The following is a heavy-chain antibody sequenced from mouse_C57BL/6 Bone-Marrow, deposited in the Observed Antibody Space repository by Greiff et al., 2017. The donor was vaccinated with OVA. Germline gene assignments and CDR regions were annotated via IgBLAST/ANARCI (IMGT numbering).Heavy chain of an antibody. V-gene: IGHV14-4*01. D-gene: IGHD2-1*01. CDR3: TTSLIYYGNYGY. CDR2: IDPENGDT. Sequence: EVQRVESGAELVRPGASVKLSCTASGFNIKDDYMHWVKQRPEQGLEWIGWIDPENGDTEYASKFQGKATITADTSSNTAYLQLSSLTSEDTAVYYCTTSLIYYGNYGYWGQGTTLTVSS. CDR1: GFNIKDDY. J-gene: IGHJ2*01.